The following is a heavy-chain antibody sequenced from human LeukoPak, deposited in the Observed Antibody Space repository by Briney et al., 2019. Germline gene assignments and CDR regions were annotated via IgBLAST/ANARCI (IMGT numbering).Heavy chain of an antibody. J-gene: IGHJ6*02. CDR3: ARGVVPAAIWKGSIDYYYYGMDV. V-gene: IGHV1-18*04. D-gene: IGHD2-2*02. CDR2: VSAYNGNT. Sequence: GASVKVSCKASGYTFTSYYMHWVRQAPGQGLEWMGWVSAYNGNTNYAQKLQGRVTMTTDTSTSTAYMELRSLRSDDTAVYYCARGVVPAAIWKGSIDYYYYGMDVWGQGTTVTVSS. CDR1: GYTFTSYY.